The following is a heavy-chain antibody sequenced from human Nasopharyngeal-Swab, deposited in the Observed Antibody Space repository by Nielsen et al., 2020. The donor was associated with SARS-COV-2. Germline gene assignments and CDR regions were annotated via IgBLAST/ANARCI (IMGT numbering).Heavy chain of an antibody. CDR1: GFTFSSYG. D-gene: IGHD2-15*01. Sequence: GESLKISCAASGFTFSSYGMHWVRQAPGKGLEWVAVIWYDGSNKYYADSVKGRFTISRDNSKNTLYLQMNSLRAEDTAVYYCAMIGGSVIDYWGQGTLVTVSS. CDR2: IWYDGSNK. V-gene: IGHV3-33*01. J-gene: IGHJ4*02. CDR3: AMIGGSVIDY.